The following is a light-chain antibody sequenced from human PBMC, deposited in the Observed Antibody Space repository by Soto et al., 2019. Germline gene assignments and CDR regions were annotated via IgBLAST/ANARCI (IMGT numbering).Light chain of an antibody. CDR2: ATS. J-gene: IGKJ4*01. CDR1: QGVGGW. V-gene: IGKV1-27*01. CDR3: QKYNSAPLT. Sequence: IQMTQSPSSVSASAGDRVTMTFRASQGVGGWLAWYQQKPGKVPKLLIYATSTLQAGVPSRFSGSGSGTDFTLTISSLQPEDVAAYYCQKYNSAPLTFGGGTKVDIK.